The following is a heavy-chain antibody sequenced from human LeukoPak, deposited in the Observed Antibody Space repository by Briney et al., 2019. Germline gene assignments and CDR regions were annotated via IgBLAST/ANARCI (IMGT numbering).Heavy chain of an antibody. CDR3: ARAGGAVAGHYYYMDV. J-gene: IGHJ6*03. CDR2: FRAYNGNT. CDR1: GYTFTSSG. D-gene: IGHD6-19*01. Sequence: GASVKVYCKASGYTFTSSGISRGRQATGQWLAWLVWFRAYNGNTNYAQKLQGRVTMTTDTSASTAYMELRSLRSDDTAVYYCARAGGAVAGHYYYMDVWGKGTTVTVSS. V-gene: IGHV1-18*01.